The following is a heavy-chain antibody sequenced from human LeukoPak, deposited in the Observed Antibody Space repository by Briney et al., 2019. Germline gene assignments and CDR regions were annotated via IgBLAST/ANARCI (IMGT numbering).Heavy chain of an antibody. CDR3: ARDYGTTPGFSKGDFHH. V-gene: IGHV3-7*01. CDR1: GFTFSSHW. CDR2: IKQDGSEK. J-gene: IGHJ1*01. D-gene: IGHD4-17*01. Sequence: PGGSLRLSCAASGFTFSSHWMSWVRQAPGKGLEWVANIKQDGSEKYCVDSVKGRFTISRDNSKNMVYLQMNSLRAEDTAVYYCARDYGTTPGFSKGDFHHWGQGTLVTVSS.